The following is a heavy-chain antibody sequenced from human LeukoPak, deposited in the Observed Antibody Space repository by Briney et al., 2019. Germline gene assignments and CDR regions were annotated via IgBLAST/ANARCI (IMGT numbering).Heavy chain of an antibody. V-gene: IGHV3-30*04. J-gene: IGHJ4*02. CDR3: AKDRVLSTGNYFDY. CDR1: GFTFSSYA. CDR2: ISYDGSNT. Sequence: GGSLRLSCAASGFTFSSYAMQWVRQAPGKGLEWVAGISYDGSNTYYAGSVKGRFTISRDNSKNTLYLQMNSLRAEDTAVYYCAKDRVLSTGNYFDYWGQGTLVTVSS. D-gene: IGHD1-14*01.